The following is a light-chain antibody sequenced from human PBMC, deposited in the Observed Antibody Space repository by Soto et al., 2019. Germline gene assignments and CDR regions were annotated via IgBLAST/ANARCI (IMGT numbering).Light chain of an antibody. Sequence: IFLTQSPDTLSLSSGETATLSCRATQTVRSSYLAWYQQRPGQAPRLLISGAFNRAPGVPDRFSGTESGRDYTLSISSLDPEDSAVYYCQQYGDSITFGGGTKVEIK. V-gene: IGKV3-20*01. J-gene: IGKJ4*01. CDR1: QTVRSSY. CDR3: QQYGDSIT. CDR2: GAF.